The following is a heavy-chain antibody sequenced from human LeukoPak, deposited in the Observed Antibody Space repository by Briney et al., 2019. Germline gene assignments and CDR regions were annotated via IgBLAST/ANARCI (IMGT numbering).Heavy chain of an antibody. J-gene: IGHJ3*02. V-gene: IGHV1-24*01. CDR2: FDPEDGET. CDR3: ATGIAAAGTGAFDI. Sequence: ASVKVSCKVSGYTLTELSMHWVRQAPGKGLEWMGSFDPEDGETIYAQKFQGRVTMTEDTSTDTAYMELSSLRSEDTAVYYCATGIAAAGTGAFDIWGQGTMATVSS. CDR1: GYTLTELS. D-gene: IGHD6-13*01.